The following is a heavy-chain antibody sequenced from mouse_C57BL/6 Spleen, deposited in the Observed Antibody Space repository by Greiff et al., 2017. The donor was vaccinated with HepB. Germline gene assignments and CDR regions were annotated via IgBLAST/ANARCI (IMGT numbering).Heavy chain of an antibody. CDR1: GYAFSSYW. V-gene: IGHV1-80*01. CDR3: ARSGYYDYEGGYAMDY. Sequence: QVQLKQSGAELVKPGASVKISCKASGYAFSSYWMNWVKQRPGKGLEWIGQIYPGDGDTNYNGKFKGKATLTADKSSSTAYMQLSSLTSEDSAVYFCARSGYYDYEGGYAMDYWGQGTSVTVSS. J-gene: IGHJ4*01. CDR2: IYPGDGDT. D-gene: IGHD2-4*01.